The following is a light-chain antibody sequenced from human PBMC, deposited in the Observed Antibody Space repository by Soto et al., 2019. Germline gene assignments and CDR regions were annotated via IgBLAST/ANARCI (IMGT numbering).Light chain of an antibody. CDR1: SSDVGGYNY. J-gene: IGLJ1*01. CDR3: SSYTSSSTLLYV. Sequence: QSALTQPASVSGSPGQSITISCTGTSSDVGGYNYVSWYQQHPGKAPKLMIYDVSTRPSGVSNRFSGSKSGNTASLTSSGLQADDEAYYYCSSYTSSSTLLYVFGTGTKLTVL. CDR2: DVS. V-gene: IGLV2-14*01.